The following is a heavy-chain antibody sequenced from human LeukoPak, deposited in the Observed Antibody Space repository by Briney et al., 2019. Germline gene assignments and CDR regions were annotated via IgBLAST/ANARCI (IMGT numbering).Heavy chain of an antibody. V-gene: IGHV4-61*02. CDR1: GGFISSGSYY. Sequence: SDTLSLPCTVSGGFISSGSYYWSWIRQPAGKGLEWIGRIYTSGSTNYSPSRKGRVTISVDTSKNQSSLKLSSVTAADTAVYYCARDGVLDNYYDYMDVWGKGTTVTASS. J-gene: IGHJ6*03. CDR3: ARDGVLDNYYDYMDV. D-gene: IGHD3-3*01. CDR2: IYTSGST.